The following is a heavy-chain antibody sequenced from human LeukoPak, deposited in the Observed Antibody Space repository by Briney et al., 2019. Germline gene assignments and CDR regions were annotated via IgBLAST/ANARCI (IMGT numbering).Heavy chain of an antibody. D-gene: IGHD4-23*01. CDR3: ARDGTVYGGESY. V-gene: IGHV4-30-4*01. CDR2: IYFSGSI. J-gene: IGHJ4*02. CDR1: GGSISSGDYY. Sequence: PSETLSLTCTVSGGSISSGDYYWSWIRQPPGKGLEWIGYIYFSGSIYFNPSLKSRVTISIDTPKNQFSLKLSSVTAADTAVYYCARDGTVYGGESYWGQGTLVTVSS.